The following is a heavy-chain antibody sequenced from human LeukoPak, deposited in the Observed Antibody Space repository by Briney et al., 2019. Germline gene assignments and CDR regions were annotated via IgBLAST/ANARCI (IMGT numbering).Heavy chain of an antibody. CDR1: GFTFSSYA. J-gene: IGHJ6*03. D-gene: IGHD1-26*01. Sequence: GGSLRLSCAASGFTFSSYAMHWVRQAPGKGLDYVSAISSSGGSTYYANSVKGRFTISRDNSKNTLYLQMGSLRTEDMAVYYCARNYYAPDYYYMDVWGKGTTVTISS. CDR3: ARNYYAPDYYYMDV. CDR2: ISSSGGST. V-gene: IGHV3-64*01.